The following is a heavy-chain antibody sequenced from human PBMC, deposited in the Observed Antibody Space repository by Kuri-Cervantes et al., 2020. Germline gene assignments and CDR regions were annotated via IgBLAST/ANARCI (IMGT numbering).Heavy chain of an antibody. Sequence: ASVKVSCKASGYTFTSYGVTWVRQAPGQGLEWMGWISGYNGNTNYAQNLQGRVTLTTDRFTSTAYMELRSLRSDDTALYYCARVVALRDYFDYWGQGTLVTVSS. CDR2: ISGYNGNT. CDR3: ARVVALRDYFDY. CDR1: GYTFTSYG. J-gene: IGHJ4*02. D-gene: IGHD6-6*01. V-gene: IGHV1-18*01.